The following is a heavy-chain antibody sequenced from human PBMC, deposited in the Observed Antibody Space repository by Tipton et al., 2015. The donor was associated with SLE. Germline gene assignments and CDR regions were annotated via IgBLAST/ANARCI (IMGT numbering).Heavy chain of an antibody. CDR2: IYPSVTT. CDR3: ARGPGSKSGEAFDI. D-gene: IGHD1-26*01. Sequence: TLPLTCTVSGDSISTGNYYWSWIRQPAGKGLEWIGRIYPSVTTNYNPSLKSQVTMSIDTSKNQFFLRLTSVAAADTAVYYCARGPGSKSGEAFDIWGQGTMVTVSS. J-gene: IGHJ3*02. CDR1: GDSISTGNYY. V-gene: IGHV4-61*02.